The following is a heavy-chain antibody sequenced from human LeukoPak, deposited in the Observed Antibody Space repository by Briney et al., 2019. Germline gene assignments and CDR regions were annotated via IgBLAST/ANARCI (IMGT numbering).Heavy chain of an antibody. J-gene: IGHJ2*01. Sequence: SVKVSCKASGGTFSSYAISWVRQAPGQGLEWMGGIIPIFGTANYAQKFQGRVTITADKSTSTAYMELSSLRSEDTAVYYCARDQFEYSSGWDFGYFDLWGRGTLVTVSS. V-gene: IGHV1-69*06. CDR2: IIPIFGTA. D-gene: IGHD6-19*01. CDR1: GGTFSSYA. CDR3: ARDQFEYSSGWDFGYFDL.